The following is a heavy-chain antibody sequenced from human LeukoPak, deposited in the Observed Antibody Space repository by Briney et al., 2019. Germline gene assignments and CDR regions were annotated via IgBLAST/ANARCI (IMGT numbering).Heavy chain of an antibody. J-gene: IGHJ6*02. D-gene: IGHD3-10*01. CDR2: IYYSGST. CDR3: ARVTLKERYGSGGMDV. CDR1: GGSISSSSYY. V-gene: IGHV4-39*07. Sequence: SETLSFTCTVSGGSISSSSYYWGWIRQPPGKGLEWIGSIYYSGSTYYNPSLKSRVTISVDTSKNQFSLKLSSVTAADTAVYYCARVTLKERYGSGGMDVWGQGTTVTVSS.